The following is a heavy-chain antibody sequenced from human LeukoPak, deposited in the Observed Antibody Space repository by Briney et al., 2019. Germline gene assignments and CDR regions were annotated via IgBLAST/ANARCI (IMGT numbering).Heavy chain of an antibody. D-gene: IGHD3-22*01. J-gene: IGHJ3*02. CDR2: ISGDGGST. CDR3: AMNYYYDSSGYYSGAFDI. CDR1: GFTFDDYA. Sequence: GGSLRLSCAASGFTFDDYAMHWVRQAPGKGLEWVSLISGDGGSTYYADSVKGRFTISRDNSKNSLYLQMNSLRTEDTALYYCAMNYYYDSSGYYSGAFDIWGQGTMVTVSS. V-gene: IGHV3-43*02.